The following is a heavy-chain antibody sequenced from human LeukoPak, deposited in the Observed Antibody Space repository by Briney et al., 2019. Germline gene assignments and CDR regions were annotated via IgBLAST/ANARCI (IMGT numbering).Heavy chain of an antibody. CDR3: AISIAVAGTDFDY. V-gene: IGHV3-30*03. J-gene: IGHJ4*02. Sequence: GGSLRLSCAASGFTFSNYGIHWVRQAPGKGLEWVAVISYDGGNKYYADSVKGRLTISRDNSKNTLYLQMNSLRAEDTAVYYCAISIAVAGTDFDYWGQGTLVTVSS. D-gene: IGHD6-19*01. CDR1: GFTFSNYG. CDR2: ISYDGGNK.